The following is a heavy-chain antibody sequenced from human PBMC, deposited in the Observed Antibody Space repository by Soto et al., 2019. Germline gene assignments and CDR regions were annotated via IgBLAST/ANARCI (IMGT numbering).Heavy chain of an antibody. D-gene: IGHD3-22*01. CDR2: ISAYNGNT. V-gene: IGHV1-18*01. Sequence: ASVKVSCKASGYTFTSYGISWVRQAPEQGLEWMGWISAYNGNTNYAQKLQGRVTMTTDTSTSTAYMELRSLRSDDTAVYYCARDGDYYDSSGYHHDAFDIWGQGTMVTVSS. CDR3: ARDGDYYDSSGYHHDAFDI. J-gene: IGHJ3*02. CDR1: GYTFTSYG.